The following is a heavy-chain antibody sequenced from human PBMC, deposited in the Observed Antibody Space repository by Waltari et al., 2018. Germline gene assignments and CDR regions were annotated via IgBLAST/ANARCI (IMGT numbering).Heavy chain of an antibody. CDR2: ISNSGGST. V-gene: IGHV3-23*04. J-gene: IGHJ4*02. D-gene: IGHD6-6*01. Sequence: EVQLVESGGGLVQPGGSLRLSCAASEFTFSSYAMSWVRQAPGKGLEWVSGISNSGGSTYYADSVKGRFTISRENSKNTLHLQMNGLRAEDTAVYYCAKGHFEYSSSNFDYWGQGTLVTVSS. CDR1: EFTFSSYA. CDR3: AKGHFEYSSSNFDY.